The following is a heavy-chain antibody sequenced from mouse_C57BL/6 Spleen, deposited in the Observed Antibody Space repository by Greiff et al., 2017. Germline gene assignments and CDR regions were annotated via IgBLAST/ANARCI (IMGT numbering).Heavy chain of an antibody. V-gene: IGHV1-15*01. CDR2: IDPETGGT. J-gene: IGHJ4*01. Sequence: QVQLQQSGAELVRPGASVTLSCKASGYTFTDYEMHWVKQTPVHGLEWIGAIDPETGGTAYNQKFKGKAILTAYKSSSTAYMELRSLTSGDSAVYYCTAMDYWGQGTSVTVSA. CDR1: GYTFTDYE. CDR3: TAMDY.